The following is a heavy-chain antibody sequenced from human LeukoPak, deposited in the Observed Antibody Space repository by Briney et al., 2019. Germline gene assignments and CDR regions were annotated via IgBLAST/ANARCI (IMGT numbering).Heavy chain of an antibody. CDR1: GGTFSSYA. CDR2: IIPIFGTA. V-gene: IGHV1-69*13. CDR3: ARDIAAAGMRWFDP. J-gene: IGHJ5*02. D-gene: IGHD6-13*01. Sequence: ASVKVSCKASGGTFSSYAISWVRQAPGQGLEWMGGIIPIFGTANYAQKFQGRVTITADESTSTAYMELSSLRSEDTAVYYCARDIAAAGMRWFDPWGQGTLVTVSS.